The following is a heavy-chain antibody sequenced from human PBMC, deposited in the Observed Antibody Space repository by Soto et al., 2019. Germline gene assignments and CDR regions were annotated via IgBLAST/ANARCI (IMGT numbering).Heavy chain of an antibody. CDR2: IYYSGST. V-gene: IGHV4-31*03. Sequence: QVQLQESGPGLVKPSQTLSLTCTVSGGSINSGGYYWSWIRQHPGKGLEWIGYIYYSGSTYYNPSLKSRVTKSGDTSKNQFSLKLSFVSAADSAVYYGARDVPRGGNFDYWGQGTLVTVSS. CDR3: ARDVPRGGNFDY. D-gene: IGHD3-16*01. J-gene: IGHJ4*02. CDR1: GGSINSGGYY.